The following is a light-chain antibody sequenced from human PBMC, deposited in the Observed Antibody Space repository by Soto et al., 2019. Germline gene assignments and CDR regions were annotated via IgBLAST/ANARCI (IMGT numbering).Light chain of an antibody. Sequence: EIVLTQSPGTLSLSPGARATLSCRASQSVSSSYLAWYQQKPGQAPRLLIYGASSRATGIPDRFSGSGSGTDLTLNISRLEPEDGAVYYCQQYGSSPWTFGQGTKVDIK. V-gene: IGKV3-20*01. CDR3: QQYGSSPWT. J-gene: IGKJ1*01. CDR2: GAS. CDR1: QSVSSSY.